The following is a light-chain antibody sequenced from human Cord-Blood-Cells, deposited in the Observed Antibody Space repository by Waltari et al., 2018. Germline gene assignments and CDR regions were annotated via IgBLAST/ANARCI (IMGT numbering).Light chain of an antibody. CDR3: SSYAGSNNLV. J-gene: IGLJ1*01. Sequence: QSALTQPPSASGSPRQSVTISCTGPTSDVVGYNNVPWYQQHPGKAPKLMIYEVSKRPSGVPDRFSGSKSGNTASLTVSGLQAEDEADYYCSSYAGSNNLVFGTGTKVTVL. CDR1: TSDVVGYNN. CDR2: EVS. V-gene: IGLV2-8*01.